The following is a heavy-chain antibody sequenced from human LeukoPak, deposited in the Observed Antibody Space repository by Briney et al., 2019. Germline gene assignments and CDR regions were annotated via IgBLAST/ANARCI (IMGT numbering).Heavy chain of an antibody. CDR2: ISYDGSNK. CDR1: GFTFSSYE. J-gene: IGHJ4*02. Sequence: PGGSLRLSCAASGFTFSSYEMNWVRQAPGKGLEWVAVISYDGSNKYYADSVKGRFTISRDNSKNTLYLQMNSLRAEDTAVYYCARENFQYWAQGTLVTVSS. V-gene: IGHV3-30-3*01. CDR3: ARENFQY.